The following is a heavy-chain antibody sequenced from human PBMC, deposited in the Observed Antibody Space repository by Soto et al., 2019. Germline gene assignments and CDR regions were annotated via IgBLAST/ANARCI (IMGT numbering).Heavy chain of an antibody. CDR3: ARDLGPMVRGVMWFDP. Sequence: QVQLQESGPGLVKPSQTLSLTCTVSGGSISSGGYYWSWIRQHPGQGLEWIGYIYYSGSTYYNPSLKSRVTISVDTSKNQFSLKLSSVTAADTAVYYCARDLGPMVRGVMWFDPWGQGTLVTVSS. CDR2: IYYSGST. J-gene: IGHJ5*02. CDR1: GGSISSGGYY. D-gene: IGHD3-10*01. V-gene: IGHV4-31*03.